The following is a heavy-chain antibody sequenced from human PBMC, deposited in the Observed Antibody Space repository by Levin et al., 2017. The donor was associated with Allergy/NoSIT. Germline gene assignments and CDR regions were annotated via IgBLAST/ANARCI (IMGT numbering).Heavy chain of an antibody. CDR1: GGSISSDHF. CDR2: INHSGTT. V-gene: IGHV4-4*02. CDR3: ARWGTF. D-gene: IGHD1-1*01. J-gene: IGHJ1*01. Sequence: SETLSLTCAVSGGSISSDHFWCWARPSPGKVLGWIGEINHSGTTTYNPSLSSRVTISVDKSRYQFFLELTSVTAAATAVYYCARWGTFWGQGTLVTVSS.